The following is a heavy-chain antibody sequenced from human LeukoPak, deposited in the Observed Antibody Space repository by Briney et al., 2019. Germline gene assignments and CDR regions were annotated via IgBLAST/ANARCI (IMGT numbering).Heavy chain of an antibody. V-gene: IGHV3-48*03. CDR3: AELGITMIGGV. CDR2: ISSSGSTI. D-gene: IGHD3-10*02. CDR1: GFSFSSYW. J-gene: IGHJ6*04. Sequence: GGSLRLSCEGSGFSFSSYWMTWVRQSPGKGLEWVSYISSSGSTIYYADSVKGRFTISRDNAKNSLYLQMNSLRAEDTAVYYCAELGITMIGGVWGKGTTVTISS.